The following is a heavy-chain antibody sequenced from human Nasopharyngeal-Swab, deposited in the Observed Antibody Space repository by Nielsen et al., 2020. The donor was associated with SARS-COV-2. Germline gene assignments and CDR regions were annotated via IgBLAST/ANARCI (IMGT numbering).Heavy chain of an antibody. Sequence: GESLKISCAASGFTFSSYAMSWVRQAPGKGLEWVSAISGSGGSTYYADSVKGRFTISRDNSKNTLYLQMNSLRAKDTAVYYCAKGKGTTPFDYWGQGTLVTVSS. J-gene: IGHJ4*02. CDR3: AKGKGTTPFDY. D-gene: IGHD1-7*01. CDR1: GFTFSSYA. V-gene: IGHV3-23*01. CDR2: ISGSGGST.